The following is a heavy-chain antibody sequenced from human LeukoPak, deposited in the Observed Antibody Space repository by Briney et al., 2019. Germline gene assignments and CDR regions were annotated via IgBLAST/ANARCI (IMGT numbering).Heavy chain of an antibody. V-gene: IGHV3-30*18. CDR2: ISHDGSNR. CDR3: AKDAYYDILTGHGDNWFDP. J-gene: IGHJ5*02. Sequence: GGSLRLSCAASGFTFSRYGMHWVRQAPGKGLEGMAIISHDGSNRYYIDSVKGRFTISIDNSKNTLYLQMNRLRAEDTAVYYCAKDAYYDILTGHGDNWFDPWGQGTLVTVSS. D-gene: IGHD3-9*01. CDR1: GFTFSRYG.